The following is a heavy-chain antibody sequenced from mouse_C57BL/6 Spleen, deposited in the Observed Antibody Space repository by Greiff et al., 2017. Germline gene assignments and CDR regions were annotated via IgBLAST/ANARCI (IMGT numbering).Heavy chain of an antibody. Sequence: QVQLQQSGAELMKPGASVKLSCKATGYTFTGYWIEWVKQRPGHGLEWIGEILPGSGSTNYNEKFKGKATFTADTSSNTAYRQLSSLTTEDSAIYYCARWGTITTVVAREAMDYWGQGTSVTVSS. CDR3: ARWGTITTVVAREAMDY. V-gene: IGHV1-9*01. J-gene: IGHJ4*01. CDR1: GYTFTGYW. D-gene: IGHD1-1*01. CDR2: ILPGSGST.